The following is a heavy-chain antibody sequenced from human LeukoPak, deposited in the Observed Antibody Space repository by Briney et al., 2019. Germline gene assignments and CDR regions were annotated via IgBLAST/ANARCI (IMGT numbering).Heavy chain of an antibody. CDR1: GFTFSDYG. CDR3: TTDPRGRYCSGGSCSYIGYYYYYMDV. D-gene: IGHD2-15*01. J-gene: IGHJ6*03. V-gene: IGHV3-21*03. Sequence: GGSLRLSCAASGFTFSDYGMSWVRQAPGQGLEWVSSISTTSSYIYYADSVKGRFTISRGNAKNSLYLQMNSLKTEDTAVYYCTTDPRGRYCSGGSCSYIGYYYYYMDVWGKGTTVTVSS. CDR2: ISTTSSYI.